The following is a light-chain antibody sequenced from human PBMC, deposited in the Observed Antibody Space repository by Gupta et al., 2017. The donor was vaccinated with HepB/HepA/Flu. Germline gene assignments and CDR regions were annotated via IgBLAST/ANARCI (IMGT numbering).Light chain of an antibody. V-gene: IGLV3-10*01. CDR3: YSTDNTGHPL. CDR1: TVPKKY. Sequence: RAPSVSVFPGQTARFTCSGDTVPKKYVSWYQQKAGQAPVLAIYEDSKRPSGFPERFSGSSAGTVATLTINGAQLEDEADYYCYSTDNTGHPLFGGGTKLTVL. J-gene: IGLJ2*01. CDR2: EDS.